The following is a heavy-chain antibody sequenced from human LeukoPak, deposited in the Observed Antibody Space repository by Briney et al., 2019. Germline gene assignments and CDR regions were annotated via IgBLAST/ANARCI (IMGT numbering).Heavy chain of an antibody. V-gene: IGHV3-21*01. CDR2: ISSSSNYI. CDR3: ARVRGQRGYGSGYFDY. Sequence: GGSLRLSCAASGFTFSSYSMNWVRQAPGKGLEWVSSISSSSNYIYYADSLKGRFTISRDNAKNSLYLQVNSLSAEDTAVYYCARVRGQRGYGSGYFDYWGQGTLVTVSS. CDR1: GFTFSSYS. D-gene: IGHD6-19*01. J-gene: IGHJ4*02.